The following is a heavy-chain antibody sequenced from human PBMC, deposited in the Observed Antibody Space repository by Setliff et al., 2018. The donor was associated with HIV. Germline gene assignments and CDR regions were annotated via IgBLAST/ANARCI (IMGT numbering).Heavy chain of an antibody. D-gene: IGHD6-25*01. Sequence: SETLSLTCAVSGDSISTGNWWSWVRQPPGKGLEWIGEIYHSGSTNYNPSLKSRVTLSVDKSNNQFSLKLTSVTAADTAVYYCAARPAAEFLEHWGQGTLVTVSS. J-gene: IGHJ4*02. CDR3: AARPAAEFLEH. CDR1: GDSISTGNW. V-gene: IGHV4-4*02. CDR2: IYHSGST.